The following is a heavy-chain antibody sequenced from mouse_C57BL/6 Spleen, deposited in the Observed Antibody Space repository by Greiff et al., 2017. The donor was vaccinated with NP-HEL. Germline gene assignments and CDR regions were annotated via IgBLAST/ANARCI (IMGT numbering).Heavy chain of an antibody. CDR2: IDPEDGET. D-gene: IGHD2-3*01. CDR1: GFNIKDYY. Sequence: VQLQQSGAELVKPGASVKLSCTASGFNIKDYYMHWVKQRTEQGLEWIGRIDPEDGETEYAPKFQGKATITADTSSNTAYLQLSSLTSEDTAVYYCARRIVYDGYHWFAYWGQGTLVTVSA. CDR3: ARRIVYDGYHWFAY. V-gene: IGHV14-2*01. J-gene: IGHJ3*01.